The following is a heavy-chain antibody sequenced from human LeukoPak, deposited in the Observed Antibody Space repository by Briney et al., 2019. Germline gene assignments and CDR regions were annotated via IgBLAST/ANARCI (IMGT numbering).Heavy chain of an antibody. J-gene: IGHJ4*02. CDR1: GFTFSDYY. V-gene: IGHV3-11*01. CDR3: ARVSRYCSSTSCYTVVDY. CDR2: ISSSGSTI. D-gene: IGHD2-2*02. Sequence: GGSLRLSCAASGFTFSDYYMSWIRQAPGKGLEWVSYISSSGSTIYYADSVKGRFTISRDNAKNSLYLQMNSLRAEDTAVYYCARVSRYCSSTSCYTVVDYWGQGTLVTVSS.